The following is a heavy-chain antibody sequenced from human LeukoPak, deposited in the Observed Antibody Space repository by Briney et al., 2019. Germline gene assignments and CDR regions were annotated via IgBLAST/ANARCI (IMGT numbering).Heavy chain of an antibody. CDR1: GFTFSSYA. CDR2: IALDAYRA. D-gene: IGHD4/OR15-4a*01. Sequence: GGSHRLSHAATGFTFSSYAMSWHFQAPGKRPECMAVIALDAYRAYHADSVKRRFTISRDNSKNTLYLQMNSLRAEDTAVYYCARDFSGASRIDYWGQGTLVTVSS. CDR3: ARDFSGASRIDY. J-gene: IGHJ4*02. V-gene: IGHV3-30-3*01.